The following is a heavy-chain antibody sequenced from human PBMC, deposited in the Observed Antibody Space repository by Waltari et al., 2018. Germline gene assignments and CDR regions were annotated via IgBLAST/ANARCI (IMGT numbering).Heavy chain of an antibody. CDR3: VKDMTAKRGNTYFYEPDAFDI. D-gene: IGHD3-22*01. J-gene: IGHJ3*02. CDR2: ISWSGGSI. Sequence: EVQLVESGGGLVQPGRSLRLSCAASGFSFDDYAMHWVRQGPGKGLEWVSSISWSGGSIGYADSVQGRFTISRDTAKKYLYLQINSLRIEDTALYYCVKDMTAKRGNTYFYEPDAFDIWGQGTMVTVSS. CDR1: GFSFDDYA. V-gene: IGHV3-9*01.